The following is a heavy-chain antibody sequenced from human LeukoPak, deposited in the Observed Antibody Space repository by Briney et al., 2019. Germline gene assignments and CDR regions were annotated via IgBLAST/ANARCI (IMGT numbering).Heavy chain of an antibody. V-gene: IGHV4-59*01. D-gene: IGHD2-2*01. CDR1: GGSISSYY. Sequence: SETLSLTCTVSGGSISSYYWSWIRQPRGKGLEWIGYIYYSGSTNYNPSLKSRATISVDTSKNQFSLKLSSVTAADTAVYYCARDLIVVVPAAPSEYYYYGMDVWGQGTTVTVSS. CDR3: ARDLIVVVPAAPSEYYYYGMDV. CDR2: IYYSGST. J-gene: IGHJ6*02.